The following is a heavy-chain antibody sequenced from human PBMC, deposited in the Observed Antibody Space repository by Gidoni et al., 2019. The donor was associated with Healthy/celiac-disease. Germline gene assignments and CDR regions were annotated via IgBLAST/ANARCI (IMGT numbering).Heavy chain of an antibody. D-gene: IGHD3-3*01. J-gene: IGHJ5*02. CDR3: ARGLRFLEWSIVPEYNWFDP. Sequence: EVQLVQSGAEVKKPGESLKISCKGSGYSFTSYWIGWVRQMPGKGLEWMGIIYPGDSDTRYSPAFQGQVTISADKSISTAYLQWSSLKASDTAMYYCARGLRFLEWSIVPEYNWFDPWGQGTLVTVSS. CDR1: GYSFTSYW. CDR2: IYPGDSDT. V-gene: IGHV5-51*03.